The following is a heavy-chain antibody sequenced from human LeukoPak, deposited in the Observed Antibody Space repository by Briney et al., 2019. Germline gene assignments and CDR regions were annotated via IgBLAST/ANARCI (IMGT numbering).Heavy chain of an antibody. V-gene: IGHV3-23*01. J-gene: IGHJ4*02. D-gene: IGHD3-3*01. CDR2: ISGSGGST. CDR1: GFTFSSYA. Sequence: PGGSLRLSCAASGFTFSSYAMSWVRQAPGKGLEWVSAISGSGGSTYYADSVKGRFTISRDNSKNTLYLQTNSLRAEDTAVYYCAVSDFWSGYPFDYWGQGTLVTVSS. CDR3: AVSDFWSGYPFDY.